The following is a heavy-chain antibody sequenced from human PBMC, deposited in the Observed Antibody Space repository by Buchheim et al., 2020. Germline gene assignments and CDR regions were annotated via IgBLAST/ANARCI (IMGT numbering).Heavy chain of an antibody. V-gene: IGHV4-34*01. CDR1: GGSFSGYY. Sequence: QVQLQQWGAGLLTPSETLSLTCAVYGGSFSGYYWSWIRQPPGKGLEWIGEINHSGSTNYNPSLKSRVTLSVDTSKNQFSLKLSSVTAADTAVYYCARGRSYDFWSGYYRFYSYFDYWGQGTL. J-gene: IGHJ4*02. D-gene: IGHD3-3*01. CDR3: ARGRSYDFWSGYYRFYSYFDY. CDR2: INHSGST.